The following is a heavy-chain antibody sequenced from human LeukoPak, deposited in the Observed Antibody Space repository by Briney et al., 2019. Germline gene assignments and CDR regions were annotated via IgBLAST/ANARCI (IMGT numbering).Heavy chain of an antibody. V-gene: IGHV3-48*01. CDR2: ISSSSSTI. D-gene: IGHD2-21*01. CDR1: GFTFSSYS. CDR3: ASLIVVVIANNWFDP. Sequence: GGSLRLSCAASGFTFSSYSMNLVRLAPGKGLEWVSYISSSSSTIYYADSVKGRFTISRDNAKNPLYLQMNGLRAEDTAVYYCASLIVVVIANNWFDPWGQGTLVTVSS. J-gene: IGHJ5*02.